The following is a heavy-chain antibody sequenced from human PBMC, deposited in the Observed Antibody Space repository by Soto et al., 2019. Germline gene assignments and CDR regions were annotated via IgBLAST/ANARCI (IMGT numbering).Heavy chain of an antibody. Sequence: GGSLRLSCAASVFTFSSYGMHWVRQAPGKGLEWVAVISYDGSNKYYADSVKGRFTISRDNSKNTLYLQMNSLRAEDTAVYYCAKDDMVRGRSYMDVWGKATTVTVSS. J-gene: IGHJ6*03. CDR3: AKDDMVRGRSYMDV. CDR2: ISYDGSNK. V-gene: IGHV3-30*18. CDR1: VFTFSSYG. D-gene: IGHD3-10*01.